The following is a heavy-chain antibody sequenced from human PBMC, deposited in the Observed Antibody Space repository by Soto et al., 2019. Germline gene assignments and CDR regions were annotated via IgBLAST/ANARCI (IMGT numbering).Heavy chain of an antibody. V-gene: IGHV4-31*03. CDR2: IYYSGST. J-gene: IGHJ4*02. Sequence: PSETLSLTCTVSGGSISSGGYYWSWIRQHPGKGLEWIGYIYYSGSTYYNPSLKSRVTISVDTSKNQFSLKLSSVTAADTAVYYCAREREGTYYYDSSGYSYFDYWGQGTLVTVSS. D-gene: IGHD3-22*01. CDR3: AREREGTYYYDSSGYSYFDY. CDR1: GGSISSGGYY.